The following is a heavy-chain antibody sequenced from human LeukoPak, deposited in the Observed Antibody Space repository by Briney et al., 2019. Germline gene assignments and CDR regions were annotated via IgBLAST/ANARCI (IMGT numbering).Heavy chain of an antibody. Sequence: GGSLRLSCAASGFTFSSYWMHWVRQAPGKGLVWVSRINSDGSSTSYADSVKGRFTISRDNAKNTLYLQINSLRAEDTAVYYCARFGWVPPAHFDHWGQGALVTVSS. D-gene: IGHD2-2*01. CDR2: INSDGSST. CDR1: GFTFSSYW. CDR3: ARFGWVPPAHFDH. V-gene: IGHV3-74*01. J-gene: IGHJ4*02.